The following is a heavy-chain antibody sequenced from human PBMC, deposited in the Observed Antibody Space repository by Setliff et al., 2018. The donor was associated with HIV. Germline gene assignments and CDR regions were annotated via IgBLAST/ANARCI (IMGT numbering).Heavy chain of an antibody. CDR2: ISSSGGYI. J-gene: IGHJ4*02. D-gene: IGHD2-2*01. CDR3: ARLPGYCSTSSCYGYLDY. CDR1: GFTFSSYT. V-gene: IGHV3-21*01. Sequence: PPETLSLSCAASGFTFSSYTINWVRQAPGEGLEWVSSISSSGGYIYYADSVKGRFTIFRDNAKKSVYLELNSLRAEDTAVYYCARLPGYCSTSSCYGYLDYWGQGTLVTVSS.